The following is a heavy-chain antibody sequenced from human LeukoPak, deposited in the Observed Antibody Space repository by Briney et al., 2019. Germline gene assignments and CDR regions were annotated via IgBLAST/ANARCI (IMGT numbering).Heavy chain of an antibody. V-gene: IGHV3-23*01. D-gene: IGHD5-12*01. CDR1: GFTSSTDV. CDR3: AKGSGYDTDFDY. Sequence: PRGSLRLSCVPSGFTSSTDVMSWVRQAPEKGLEWVSGISGIGDNTYYADSVKGRFTISTDNSKNTLYLQMNRLRAEETAVYYCAKGSGYDTDFDYWGQGTLVSVSS. J-gene: IGHJ4*02. CDR2: ISGIGDNT.